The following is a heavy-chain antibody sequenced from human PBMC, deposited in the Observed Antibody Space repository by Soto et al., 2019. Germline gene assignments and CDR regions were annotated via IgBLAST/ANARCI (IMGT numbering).Heavy chain of an antibody. D-gene: IGHD6-13*01. CDR2: TYYRSKWYN. CDR3: AREKQQLADFDY. CDR1: WDSFSSNIAA. Sequence: SQALSLTGSSSWDSFSSNIAACNCTRQSPSRGLEWLGRTYYRSKWYNDYAVSVKSRITINPDTSKNQFSLQLNSVTPEDTAVYYCAREKQQLADFDYWGQGTLVTVSS. J-gene: IGHJ4*02. V-gene: IGHV6-1*01.